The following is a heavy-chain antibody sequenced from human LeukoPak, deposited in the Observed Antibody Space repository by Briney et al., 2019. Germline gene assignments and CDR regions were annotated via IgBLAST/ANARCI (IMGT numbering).Heavy chain of an antibody. CDR1: VFTFSSYW. CDR2: INQEGGEK. CDR3: ARDYGSGSYRSLWD. D-gene: IGHD3-10*01. V-gene: IGHV3-7*01. J-gene: IGHJ4*02. Sequence: PGGSLRLSCAAPVFTFSSYWMSWVRQAPGKGLEWVANINQEGGEKYYVDSVKGRFTISRDNAKNSLYLQMNSLRAEDTAVYYCARDYGSGSYRSLWDWGQGTLVTVSS.